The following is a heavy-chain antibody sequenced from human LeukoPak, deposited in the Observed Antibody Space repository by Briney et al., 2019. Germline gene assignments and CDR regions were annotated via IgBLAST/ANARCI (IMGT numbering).Heavy chain of an antibody. J-gene: IGHJ4*02. D-gene: IGHD3-10*01. CDR2: MNPNSGNT. Sequence: ASVKVSCKASGYTFTSYDINWVRQATGQGLEWMGWMNPNSGNTGYAQKFQGRVTMTRNTSISTAYMELSSLRSEDTAVYYGASDGYYYGSGELWDQGTLVTVSS. CDR3: ASDGYYYGSGEL. V-gene: IGHV1-8*01. CDR1: GYTFTSYD.